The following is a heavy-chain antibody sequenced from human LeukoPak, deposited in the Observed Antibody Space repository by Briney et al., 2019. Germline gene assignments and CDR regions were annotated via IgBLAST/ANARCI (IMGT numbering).Heavy chain of an antibody. CDR3: ARGRRDIVVVPATNWFDP. CDR1: GGSISSYY. J-gene: IGHJ5*02. Sequence: SETLSLTCTVSGGSISSYYWSWIRQPPGKGLEWIGYIYYSGSTNYNPSLKSRVTISVDTSKNQFSLKLSSVTAADTAVYYCARGRRDIVVVPATNWFDPWGQGTLVTVSS. V-gene: IGHV4-59*12. D-gene: IGHD2-2*01. CDR2: IYYSGST.